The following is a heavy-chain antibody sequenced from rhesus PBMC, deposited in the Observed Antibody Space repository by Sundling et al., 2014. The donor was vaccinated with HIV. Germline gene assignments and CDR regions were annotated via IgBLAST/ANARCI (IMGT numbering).Heavy chain of an antibody. CDR3: AIPPYEDDYGYYSFSP. V-gene: IGHV4-122*01. CDR1: GGSISSGYYY. Sequence: QVQLQESGPGLVKPSETLSLTCVVSGGSISSGYYYWSWIRQAPGKGLEWIGYIHGSDSNTDYNPSLESRVTISRDTSKNQFSLKLSSVTAADTAVYYCAIPPYEDDYGYYSFSPWGQGVLVTVSS. D-gene: IGHD3-9*01. CDR2: IHGSDSNT. J-gene: IGHJ4*01.